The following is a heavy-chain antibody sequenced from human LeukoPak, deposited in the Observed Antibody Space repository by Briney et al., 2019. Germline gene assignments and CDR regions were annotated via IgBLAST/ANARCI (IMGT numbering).Heavy chain of an antibody. CDR1: GFTFSSYS. D-gene: IGHD1-26*01. V-gene: IGHV3-21*04. CDR2: ISSSSSYI. J-gene: IGHJ4*02. CDR3: AKDMAVGATNGFDY. Sequence: GGSLRLSCAASGFTFSSYSMNWVRQAPGKGLEWVSSISSSSSYIYYADSVKGRFTISRDNSKNTLYLQMNSLRAEDTAVYYCAKDMAVGATNGFDYWGQGTLVTVSS.